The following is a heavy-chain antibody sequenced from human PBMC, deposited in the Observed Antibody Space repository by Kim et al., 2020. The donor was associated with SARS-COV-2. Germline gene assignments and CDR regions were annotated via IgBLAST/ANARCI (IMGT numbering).Heavy chain of an antibody. J-gene: IGHJ4*02. D-gene: IGHD5-18*01. Sequence: SVKVSCKASGGTFSSYAISWVRQAPGQGLEWMGGIIPIFGTANYAQKFQGRVTITADESTSTAYMELSSLRSEDTAVYYCARGGIQLVKFDYWGQGTLVTVSS. CDR3: ARGGIQLVKFDY. CDR2: IIPIFGTA. CDR1: GGTFSSYA. V-gene: IGHV1-69*13.